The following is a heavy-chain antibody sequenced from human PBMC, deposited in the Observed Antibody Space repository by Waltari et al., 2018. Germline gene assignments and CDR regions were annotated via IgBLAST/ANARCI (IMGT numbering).Heavy chain of an antibody. Sequence: QVQLVQSGAEVKKPGSSVKVSCKASGGTFSSYAISWVRQAPGQGLEWMGGIIPILGTANYAQKFQGRVTITRDTSASTAYMELSSLRSEDMAVYYCARAKEGGSYPLDYWGQGTLVTVSS. CDR2: IIPILGTA. CDR1: GGTFSSYA. J-gene: IGHJ4*02. V-gene: IGHV1-69*05. CDR3: ARAKEGGSYPLDY. D-gene: IGHD1-26*01.